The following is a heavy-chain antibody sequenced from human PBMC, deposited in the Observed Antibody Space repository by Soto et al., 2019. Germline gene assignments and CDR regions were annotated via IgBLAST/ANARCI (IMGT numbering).Heavy chain of an antibody. CDR1: GGSISSYY. D-gene: IGHD3-22*01. CDR3: ARDAGDNSSGYYRLYYFDY. V-gene: IGHV4-59*01. J-gene: IGHJ4*02. Sequence: PSETLSLTCIVSGGSISSYYWSWIRQPPGKGLEWIGYIYYSGSTNYNPSLKSRVTISVDTSKNQFSLKLSSVTAADTAVYYCARDAGDNSSGYYRLYYFDYWGQGTLVTVSS. CDR2: IYYSGST.